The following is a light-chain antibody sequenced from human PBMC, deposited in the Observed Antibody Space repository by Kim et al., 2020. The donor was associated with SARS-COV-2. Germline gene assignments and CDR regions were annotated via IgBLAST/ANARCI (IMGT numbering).Light chain of an antibody. Sequence: IAVIQSPDSLAVSLGERATINCRSSQSVLDTSNNQIYLAWYQQKPGQPPKLLISWASIRESGVPDRISGSGSGTDFTLTISSVQAEDVALYDCQKYYSRPFAFGQGTKLEI. J-gene: IGKJ2*01. CDR1: QSVLDTSNNQIY. CDR3: QKYYSRPFA. CDR2: WAS. V-gene: IGKV4-1*01.